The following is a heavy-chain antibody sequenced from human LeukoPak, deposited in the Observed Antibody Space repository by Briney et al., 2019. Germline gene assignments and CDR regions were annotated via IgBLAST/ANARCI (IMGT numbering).Heavy chain of an antibody. D-gene: IGHD5-18*01. Sequence: PGGSLRLSCAASGFTFSSYAMSWVPQAPGNGLEWVSAISGSGGSTYYADSVKGRFTICRDNSKNTLYLQMNSLRAEETAVYYCAKVQIGRSYGSPFDYWGQGTLVTVSS. CDR3: AKVQIGRSYGSPFDY. CDR2: ISGSGGST. V-gene: IGHV3-23*01. J-gene: IGHJ4*02. CDR1: GFTFSSYA.